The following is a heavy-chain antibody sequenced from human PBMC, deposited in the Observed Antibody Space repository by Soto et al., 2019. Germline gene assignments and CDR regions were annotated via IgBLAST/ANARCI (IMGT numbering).Heavy chain of an antibody. J-gene: IGHJ4*02. V-gene: IGHV4-30-4*01. CDR1: RGCIYNAFFS. CDR3: ARADDFSERFDY. CDR2: IYYSGST. D-gene: IGHD4-4*01. Sequence: PSETRSRTCTVSRGCIYNAFFSWSWIPQPPGKGLELIGNIYYSGSTYYNPSLRSRAIMSVDTSQNQFSLKLSSLTAADTAVYFCARADDFSERFDYWGQGALDTVSS.